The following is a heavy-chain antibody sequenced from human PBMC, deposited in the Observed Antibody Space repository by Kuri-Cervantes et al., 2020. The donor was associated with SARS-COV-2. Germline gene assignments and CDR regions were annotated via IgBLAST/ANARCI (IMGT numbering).Heavy chain of an antibody. J-gene: IGHJ3*02. V-gene: IGHV4-4*07. CDR2: IYTSGST. CDR1: GGSISSYY. CDR3: ARGTHYIPLIFGVVWGAFDI. Sequence: ESLKISCTVSGGSISSYYWSWIRQPAGKGLEWIGRIYTSGSTNYNPSLKSRVTMSVDTSKNQFSLKLSSVTAADTAVYYCARGTHYIPLIFGVVWGAFDISGPGTMVTVSS. D-gene: IGHD3-3*01.